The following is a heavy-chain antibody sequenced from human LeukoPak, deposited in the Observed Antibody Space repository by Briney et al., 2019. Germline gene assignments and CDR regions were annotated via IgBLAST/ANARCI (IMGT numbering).Heavy chain of an antibody. CDR2: IYYDGTT. Sequence: SETLSLTCSASGGSIRSGNHYWAWIRQPPGKGLEWIGSIYYDGTTYYNPSLKSRVISISIDTSKNQFSLQLSFVTAEDTARYSCARLVRFAINGPQGHFDYWGQGTLVTVSS. J-gene: IGHJ4*02. CDR3: ARLVRFAINGPQGHFDY. CDR1: GGSIRSGNHY. V-gene: IGHV4-39*01. D-gene: IGHD3-10*02.